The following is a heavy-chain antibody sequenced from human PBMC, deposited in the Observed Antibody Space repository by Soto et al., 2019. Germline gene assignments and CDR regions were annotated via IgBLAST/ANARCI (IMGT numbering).Heavy chain of an antibody. D-gene: IGHD3-10*01. CDR2: ISYDGSNK. CDR1: GFTFSSYA. Sequence: LRLSCAASGFTFSSYAMHWVRQAPGKGLEWVAVISYDGSNKYYADSVKGRFTISRDNSKNTLYLQMNSLRAEDTAVYYCARGYGSGTYGMDVWGQGTTVTVSS. J-gene: IGHJ6*02. V-gene: IGHV3-30-3*01. CDR3: ARGYGSGTYGMDV.